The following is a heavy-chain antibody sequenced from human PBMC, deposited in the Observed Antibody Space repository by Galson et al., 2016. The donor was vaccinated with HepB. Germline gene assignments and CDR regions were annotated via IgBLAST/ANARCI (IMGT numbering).Heavy chain of an antibody. CDR3: ARGSTTLLYY. CDR1: GGSISHYY. Sequence: QVQLQESGPGLVKPSETLSLTCTVPGGSISHYYWRWIRLPPWRGLDWAGHIYDRGSTNYHPSLKRRVTISLDTSKNQFSLRLSSVTAADTAVYYCARGSTTLLYYWGQGTLVTVSS. D-gene: IGHD1-26*01. CDR2: IYDRGST. V-gene: IGHV4-59*01. J-gene: IGHJ4*02.